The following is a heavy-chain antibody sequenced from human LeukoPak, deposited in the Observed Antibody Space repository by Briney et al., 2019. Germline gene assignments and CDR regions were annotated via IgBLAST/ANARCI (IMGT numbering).Heavy chain of an antibody. V-gene: IGHV3-23*01. CDR3: AKPRGYCGGGSCARFYYYYGMDV. J-gene: IGHJ6*02. CDR1: GFTFSSYA. Sequence: GGSLRLSCAASGFTFSSYAMSWVRQAPGKGLEWVSAISGSGGSTYYADSVKGRFTISRDNSKNTLYLQMNSLRAEDTAVYYCAKPRGYCGGGSCARFYYYYGMDVWGQGTTVTVSS. D-gene: IGHD2-15*01. CDR2: ISGSGGST.